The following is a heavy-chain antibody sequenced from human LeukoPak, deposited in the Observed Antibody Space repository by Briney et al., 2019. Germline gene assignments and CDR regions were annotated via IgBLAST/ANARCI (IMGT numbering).Heavy chain of an antibody. J-gene: IGHJ4*02. CDR3: ARAGGVVGGAPGSGGFDC. D-gene: IGHD1-26*01. CDR1: GGSISSGGYS. V-gene: IGHV4-30-4*07. CDR2: IYYSGST. Sequence: PSETLSLTCAVSGGSISSGGYSWSWIRQPPGKGLEWIGYIYYSGSTCYNPSLKSRVTISVDTSKNQFSLKLSSVTAADTAVYYCARAGGVVGGAPGSGGFDCWGQGTLVTVSS.